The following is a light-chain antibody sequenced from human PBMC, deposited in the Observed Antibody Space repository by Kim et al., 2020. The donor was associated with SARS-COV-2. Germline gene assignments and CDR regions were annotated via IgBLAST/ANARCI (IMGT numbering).Light chain of an antibody. J-gene: IGKJ1*01. CDR2: EAS. Sequence: LPTGDRATLSCRASQSVTKYLAWYHHKPGQTPVLLIYEASSRATGIPARFSGSWSGTDFIPTISSLEPEDFAVYYCQQRSHWPRTFGQGTKVDIK. V-gene: IGKV3-11*01. CDR3: QQRSHWPRT. CDR1: QSVTKY.